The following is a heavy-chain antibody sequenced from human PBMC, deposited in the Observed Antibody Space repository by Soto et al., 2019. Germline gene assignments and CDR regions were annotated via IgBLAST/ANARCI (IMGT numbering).Heavy chain of an antibody. D-gene: IGHD3-3*01. CDR3: ARGPDDYYFDC. CDR1: GGSFSGYY. Sequence: PSETLSLTCAVYGGSFSGYYWSWIRQPPGKGLEWIGEINHSGSTNYNPSLKSRVTISVDTSKNQFSLKLSSVTAADTAVYYCARGPDDYYFDCWGQGTLVTVSS. V-gene: IGHV4-34*01. CDR2: INHSGST. J-gene: IGHJ4*02.